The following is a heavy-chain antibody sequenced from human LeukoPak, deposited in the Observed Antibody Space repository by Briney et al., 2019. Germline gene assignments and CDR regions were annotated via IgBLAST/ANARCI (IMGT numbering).Heavy chain of an antibody. CDR2: IHTSGYT. CDR3: ARLMDTAMVPWYFDL. J-gene: IGHJ2*01. CDR1: GGSTSTGDYY. V-gene: IGHV4-61*09. D-gene: IGHD5-18*01. Sequence: SQTLSLTCIVSGGSTSTGDYYCSWIRQPAGKGLEWIGHIHTSGYTNYNPSLKSRVTISVDTSKNQFSLKLSSVTAADTAVYYCARLMDTAMVPWYFDLWGRGTLVTVSS.